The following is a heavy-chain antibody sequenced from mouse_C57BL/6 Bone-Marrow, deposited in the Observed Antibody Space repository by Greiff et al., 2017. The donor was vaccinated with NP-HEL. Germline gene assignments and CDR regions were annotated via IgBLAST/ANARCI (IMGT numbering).Heavy chain of an antibody. CDR2: IYPGSGNT. J-gene: IGHJ4*01. CDR3: AREKGYDGYYDAMDY. D-gene: IGHD2-3*01. CDR1: GYTFTDYY. Sequence: VQLQQSGAELVRPGASVKLSCKASGYTFTDYYINWVKQRPGQGLEWIARIYPGSGNTYYNEKFKGKATLTAEKSSSTAYMQLSSLTSEDSAVYFCAREKGYDGYYDAMDYWGQGTSVTVSS. V-gene: IGHV1-76*01.